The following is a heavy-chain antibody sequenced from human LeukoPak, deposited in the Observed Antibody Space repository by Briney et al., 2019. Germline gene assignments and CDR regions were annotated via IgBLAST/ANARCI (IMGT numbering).Heavy chain of an antibody. D-gene: IGHD3-9*01. Sequence: ASVKVSCKASGYTFTSYGVSWVRQAPGQGLEWMGWISAYNGNTNYAQKLQGRVTMTTDTSTSTAYMELRSLRSDDTAVYYCARDLDYDLLTGYYKGNPIDYWGQGTLVTVSS. J-gene: IGHJ4*02. V-gene: IGHV1-18*01. CDR2: ISAYNGNT. CDR1: GYTFTSYG. CDR3: ARDLDYDLLTGYYKGNPIDY.